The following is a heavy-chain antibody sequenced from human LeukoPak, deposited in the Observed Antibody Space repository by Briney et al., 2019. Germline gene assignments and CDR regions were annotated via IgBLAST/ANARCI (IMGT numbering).Heavy chain of an antibody. CDR3: ARGYYESTGYSFDY. CDR2: MNTNTGNP. J-gene: IGHJ4*02. Sequence: ASVKVSCKASGYSFTNYAMNWVRQAPGQGLEWMGWMNTNTGNPTYAQGFTGRFVFSLDTSLSTTFLQISSLKAEDTAVYYCARGYYESTGYSFDYWGQGTLVIVSS. D-gene: IGHD3-22*01. V-gene: IGHV7-4-1*02. CDR1: GYSFTNYA.